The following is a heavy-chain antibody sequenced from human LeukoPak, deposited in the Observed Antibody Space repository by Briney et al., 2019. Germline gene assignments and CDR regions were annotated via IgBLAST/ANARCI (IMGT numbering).Heavy chain of an antibody. Sequence: GGSLRLSCVGSGFTFSDYWMSWVRQAPVKGLERVANIKQDGSEKDYVDALKGRFTISRDNAKNSLYLQMNSLRAEDTAVYYCARWLELMRNFDWWGQGTLVTVSS. V-gene: IGHV3-7*01. J-gene: IGHJ4*02. CDR1: GFTFSDYW. D-gene: IGHD5-24*01. CDR2: IKQDGSEK. CDR3: ARWLELMRNFDW.